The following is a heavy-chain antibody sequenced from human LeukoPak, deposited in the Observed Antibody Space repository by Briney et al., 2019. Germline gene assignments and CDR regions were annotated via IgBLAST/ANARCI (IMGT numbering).Heavy chain of an antibody. CDR1: GFTVSSNY. J-gene: IGHJ3*02. CDR2: IYSGGSI. Sequence: GGFLRLSCAASGFTVSSNYMSWVRQAPGKGLEWVSIIYSGGSIYYADSVKGRFTISRDNAKNSLYLQMNSLRAEDTAVYYCARDLSWQAYAFDIWGQGTMVTVSS. D-gene: IGHD2/OR15-2a*01. CDR3: ARDLSWQAYAFDI. V-gene: IGHV3-53*01.